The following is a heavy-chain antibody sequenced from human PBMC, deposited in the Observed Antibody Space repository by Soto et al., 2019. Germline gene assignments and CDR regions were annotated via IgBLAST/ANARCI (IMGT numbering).Heavy chain of an antibody. Sequence: QLQLQQSGSGMVKPSQTVSLTCAVSGGSISSGGYSWSWIRQRPGKGLEWIGYIYLGGSTYYNPSLKSRVSITVDRSKNQSSLKVSSVTAADRDVYYCASHIVATITDDYFAYWGQGTLVTVSS. CDR1: GGSISSGGYS. J-gene: IGHJ4*02. CDR3: ASHIVATITDDYFAY. V-gene: IGHV4-30-2*01. D-gene: IGHD5-12*01. CDR2: IYLGGST.